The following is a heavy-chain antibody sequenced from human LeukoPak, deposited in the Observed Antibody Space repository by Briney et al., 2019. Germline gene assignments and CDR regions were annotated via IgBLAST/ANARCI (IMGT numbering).Heavy chain of an antibody. J-gene: IGHJ4*02. D-gene: IGHD2-2*02. CDR3: ARATYYRGLYMDS. CDR1: GFTFSSYG. V-gene: IGHV3-30*02. Sequence: GGSLRLSCAASGFTFSSYGMHWVRQAPGKGLEWVAFIRYDGSNKYYGDSVKGRFTISRDNSKNTLYLQINSLRAEDTAVYYCARATYYRGLYMDSWGQGTLVTVSS. CDR2: IRYDGSNK.